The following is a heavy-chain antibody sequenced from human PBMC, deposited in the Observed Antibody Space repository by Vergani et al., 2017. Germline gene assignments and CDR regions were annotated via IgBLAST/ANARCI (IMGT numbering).Heavy chain of an antibody. CDR1: GFTLSSHA. CDR3: ARDRGYCSSTSCPYYYYMDV. Sequence: QVQLEESGGGVVQPGRSLRLSCAGSGFTLSSHAMHWVRQAPGKGLEWVAVISYDGSNKYYADSVKGRFTISRDNSKNTLYLQMNSLRAEDTAVYYCARDRGYCSSTSCPYYYYMDVWGKGTTVTVSS. J-gene: IGHJ6*03. CDR2: ISYDGSNK. D-gene: IGHD2-2*01. V-gene: IGHV3-30-3*01.